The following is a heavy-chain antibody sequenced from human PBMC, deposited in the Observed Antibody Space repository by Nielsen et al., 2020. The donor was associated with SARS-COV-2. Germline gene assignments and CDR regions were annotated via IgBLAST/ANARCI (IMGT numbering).Heavy chain of an antibody. CDR1: TFTFSTYA. D-gene: IGHD1-26*01. CDR3: ARASSGSYLYYFDY. J-gene: IGHJ4*02. Sequence: GESLKISCAASTFTFSTYAMHWVRQAPGKGLEWVAVISDDGTNKYYADSVKGRFSISRDNSKNTLFLQMNSLRAEDTAVYYCARASSGSYLYYFDYWGQGTLVTVSS. V-gene: IGHV3-30*03. CDR2: ISDDGTNK.